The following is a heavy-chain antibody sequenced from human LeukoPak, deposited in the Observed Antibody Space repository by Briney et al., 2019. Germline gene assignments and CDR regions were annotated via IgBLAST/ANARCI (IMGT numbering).Heavy chain of an antibody. CDR2: ISSSSSYI. D-gene: IGHD4-23*01. CDR3: ARDLAGYGGNDGY. Sequence: NTGGSLRLSCAASGFTFSSYSMNWVRQAPGKGLEWVSSISSSSSYIYYADSVKGRFTISRDNAKNSLYLQMNSLRAEDTAVYYCARDLAGYGGNDGYWGQGTLVTVSS. CDR1: GFTFSSYS. J-gene: IGHJ4*02. V-gene: IGHV3-21*01.